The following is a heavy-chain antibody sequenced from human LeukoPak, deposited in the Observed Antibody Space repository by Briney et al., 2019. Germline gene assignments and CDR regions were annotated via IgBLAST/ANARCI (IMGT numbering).Heavy chain of an antibody. CDR2: TFYCVIT. D-gene: IGHD2-15*01. CDR3: ARALCSGGSCSYFGALDY. V-gene: IGHV4-31*03. CDR1: GGSLSSGAYY. Sequence: SETVSLTCTVSGGSLSSGAYYWRWLRQHPGRGLEWLGYTFYCVITYYNASLKSRVIISVDTSKNQFSLNLSSVTAADTAVDYCARALCSGGSCSYFGALDYWGQGTLVTVSS. J-gene: IGHJ4*02.